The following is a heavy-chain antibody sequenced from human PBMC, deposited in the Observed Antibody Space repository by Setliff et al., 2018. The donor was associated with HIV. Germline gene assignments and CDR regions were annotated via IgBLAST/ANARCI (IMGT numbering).Heavy chain of an antibody. CDR2: IYYSGST. Sequence: SETLSLTCTVSGGSVSSGSYYWSWVRQPPGKGLEWIGYIYYSGSTNYNPSLKSRVTISVDTSKNQFSLKVSSVTAADTAVYYCARVSITYWYSIPRDYYYYMDVWGEGTTVTVSS. V-gene: IGHV4-61*01. D-gene: IGHD2-8*02. CDR3: ARVSITYWYSIPRDYYYYMDV. CDR1: GGSVSSGSYY. J-gene: IGHJ6*03.